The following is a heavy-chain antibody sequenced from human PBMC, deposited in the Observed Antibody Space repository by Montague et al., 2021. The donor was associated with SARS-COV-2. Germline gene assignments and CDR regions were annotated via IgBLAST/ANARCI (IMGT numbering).Heavy chain of an antibody. CDR3: AREGFVEITMFGVAQGWYFDF. J-gene: IGHJ2*01. D-gene: IGHD3-3*01. CDR2: IYTSWST. Sequence: SETLSLTCAVYGGSFSGYYCSWIRQPAGKGLELIGRIYTSWSTNYNPSLKSRVTISVDTSTNQFSLKLSSVTAADTAVYYCAREGFVEITMFGVAQGWYFDFWGRGTLVTVSS. CDR1: GGSFSGYY. V-gene: IGHV4-4*07.